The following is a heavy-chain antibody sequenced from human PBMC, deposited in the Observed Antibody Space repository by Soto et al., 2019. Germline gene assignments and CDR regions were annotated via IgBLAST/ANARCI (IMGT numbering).Heavy chain of an antibody. D-gene: IGHD2-15*01. CDR2: IWYDGSNK. CDR3: ARGKRSPDAFDI. CDR1: GFTFSSYG. V-gene: IGHV3-33*01. J-gene: IGHJ3*02. Sequence: GGSLRLSCAASGFTFSSYGMHWVRQAPGKGLEWVAVIWYDGSNKYYADSVKGRFTISRDNSKNTLDLQMNSLRAEDTAVYYCARGKRSPDAFDIWGQGTMVTVSS.